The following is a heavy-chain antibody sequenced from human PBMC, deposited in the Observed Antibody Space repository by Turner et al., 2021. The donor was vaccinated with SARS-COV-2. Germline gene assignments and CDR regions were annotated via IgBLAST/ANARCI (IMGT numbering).Heavy chain of an antibody. V-gene: IGHV4-39*01. J-gene: IGHJ4*02. CDR1: DGSISSNIYY. CDR2: IYYSGDT. Sequence: QLQLQESGPGLVKPSETLSHTCNVSDGSISSNIYYWSWIRQSPGKGLEWIGSIYYSGDTFYNPSLKSRVTISMDTSKNQFSLRLTSVTAADTAVYYCATREYSSGHFDYWGQGTLVTVSS. D-gene: IGHD5-18*01. CDR3: ATREYSSGHFDY.